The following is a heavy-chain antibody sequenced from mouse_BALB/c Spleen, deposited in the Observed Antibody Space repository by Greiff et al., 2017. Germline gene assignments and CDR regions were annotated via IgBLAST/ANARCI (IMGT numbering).Heavy chain of an antibody. CDR1: GFSLTSYG. CDR3: ARDKTMITTAGFAY. D-gene: IGHD2-4*01. V-gene: IGHV2-9*02. J-gene: IGHJ3*01. CDR2: IWAGGST. Sequence: QVQLKESGPGLVAPSQSLSITCTVSGFSLTSYGVHWVRQPPGKGLEWLGVIWAGGSTNYNSALMSRLSISKDNSKSQVFLKMNSLQTDDTAMYYCARDKTMITTAGFAYWGQGTLVTVSA.